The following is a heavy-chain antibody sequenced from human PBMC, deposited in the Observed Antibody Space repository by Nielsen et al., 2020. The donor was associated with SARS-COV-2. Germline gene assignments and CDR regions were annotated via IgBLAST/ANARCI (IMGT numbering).Heavy chain of an antibody. D-gene: IGHD3-10*01. V-gene: IGHV3-33*08. CDR3: ATGSGSFLPPDS. CDR2: IWYDGSKQ. Sequence: GGSLRLSCAASGFTFSDYYMSWIRQAPGKGLEWVADIWYDGSKQYYADSVKGRFSISRDNSKNMVFLQMNSLRAEDTAVYYCATGSGSFLPPDSWGQGTLVTVSS. J-gene: IGHJ4*02. CDR1: GFTFSDYY.